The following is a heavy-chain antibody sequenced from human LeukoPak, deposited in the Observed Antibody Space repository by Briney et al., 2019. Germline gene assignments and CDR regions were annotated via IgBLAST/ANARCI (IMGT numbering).Heavy chain of an antibody. Sequence: KPSETLSLTCTVSGGSISSYYWSWIRQPPGKGPEWIGYIYYSGSTNYNPSLKSRVTISVDTSKNQFSLKLSSVTAADTAVYYCARGSRYCSSTSCQPDDYWGQGTLVTVSS. J-gene: IGHJ4*02. CDR2: IYYSGST. V-gene: IGHV4-59*01. CDR3: ARGSRYCSSTSCQPDDY. CDR1: GGSISSYY. D-gene: IGHD2-2*01.